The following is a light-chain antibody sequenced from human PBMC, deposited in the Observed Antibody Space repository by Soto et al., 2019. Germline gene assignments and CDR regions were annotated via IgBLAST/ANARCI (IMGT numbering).Light chain of an antibody. CDR1: SGHNSYA. Sequence: QAVVTQPPSASASLGASVKLTCTLSSGHNSYAIAWHQQQPEKGPRYLMKLNSDDSHSKGDGIPDRFSGSSSGAERYLTISSLQSEDEADYYCQTWSTDIRVFGGGTKVTVL. CDR2: LNSDDSH. CDR3: QTWSTDIRV. V-gene: IGLV4-69*01. J-gene: IGLJ3*02.